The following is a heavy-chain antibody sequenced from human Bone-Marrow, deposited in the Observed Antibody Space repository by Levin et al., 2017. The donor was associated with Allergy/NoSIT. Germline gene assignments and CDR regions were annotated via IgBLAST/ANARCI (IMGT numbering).Heavy chain of an antibody. Sequence: GESLKISCAASGFTFSDYYMSWIRQAPGKGLEWVSYISSSGSTIYYADSVKGRFTISRDNAKNSLYLQMNSLRAEDTAVYYCARETLGYSYGFTGYYYYGMDVWGQGTTVTVSS. D-gene: IGHD5-18*01. CDR1: GFTFSDYY. J-gene: IGHJ6*02. CDR3: ARETLGYSYGFTGYYYYGMDV. V-gene: IGHV3-11*01. CDR2: ISSSGSTI.